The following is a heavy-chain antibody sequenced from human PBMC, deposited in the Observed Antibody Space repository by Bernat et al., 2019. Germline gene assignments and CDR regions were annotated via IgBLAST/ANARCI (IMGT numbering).Heavy chain of an antibody. J-gene: IGHJ4*02. CDR3: ARKYTYGFD. CDR1: GFTVTSDF. Sequence: DVQLVESGGGLVRPGGSLRLSCAASGFTVTSDFMYWVRQAPGKGLEWVSLISSGGTTHYADSVKGRFTISKDNSRNTLYLQMSTLRAEDTAVYYCARKYTYGFDWGQGTLVTVSS. CDR2: ISSGGTT. D-gene: IGHD5-18*01. V-gene: IGHV3-66*01.